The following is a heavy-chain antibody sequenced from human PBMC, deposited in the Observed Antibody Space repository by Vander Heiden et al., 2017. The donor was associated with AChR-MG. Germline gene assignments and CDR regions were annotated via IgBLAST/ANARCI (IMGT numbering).Heavy chain of an antibody. CDR1: GGSFSGYY. CDR3: ARVALSAYYYGSGSYSSKGQRRYYYYYMDV. V-gene: IGHV4-34*01. D-gene: IGHD3-10*01. Sequence: QVQLQQWGAGLLKPSETLSLTCAVYGGSFSGYYWSWIRQPPGTGLEWIGEINHSGSTNYNPSLKSRVTISVDTSKNQFSLKLSSVTAADTAVYYCARVALSAYYYGSGSYSSKGQRRYYYYYMDVWGKGTTVTVSS. J-gene: IGHJ6*03. CDR2: INHSGST.